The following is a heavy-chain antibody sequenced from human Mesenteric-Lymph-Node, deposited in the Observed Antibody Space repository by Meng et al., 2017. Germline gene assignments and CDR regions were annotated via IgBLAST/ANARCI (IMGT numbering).Heavy chain of an antibody. V-gene: IGHV3-30*01. Sequence: GESLKISCAASGFTFSSYAMHWVRQAPGKGLEWVAVISYDGSNKYYADSVKGRFTISRDNSKNTLYLQMNSLRAEDTAVYYCARRGTGVTTMFDYWGQGSLVTVSS. CDR3: ARRGTGVTTMFDY. D-gene: IGHD5-12*01. CDR1: GFTFSSYA. CDR2: ISYDGSNK. J-gene: IGHJ4*02.